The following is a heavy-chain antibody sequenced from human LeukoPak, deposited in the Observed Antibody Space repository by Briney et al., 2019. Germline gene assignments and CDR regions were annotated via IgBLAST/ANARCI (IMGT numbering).Heavy chain of an antibody. CDR2: IYHSGST. J-gene: IGHJ4*02. CDR3: AKVVGADFDY. CDR1: GGSISSYY. Sequence: SETLSLTCTVSGGSISSYYWSWIRQPPGKGLEWVGYIYHSGSTNYNPSLKSRVTISVDTSKNQFSLRLSSVTAADTAMYYCAKVVGADFDYWGQGALVTVSS. D-gene: IGHD1-26*01. V-gene: IGHV4-59*12.